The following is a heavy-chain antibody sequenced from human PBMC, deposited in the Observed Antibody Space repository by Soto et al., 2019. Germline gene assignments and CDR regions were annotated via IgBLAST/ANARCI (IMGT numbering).Heavy chain of an antibody. CDR2: IWYDGSNK. Sequence: GGSLRLSCAASGFTFSSYGMHWVRQAPGKGLEWVAVIWYDGSNKYYADSVKGRFTISRDNSKNTLYLQMNSLRAEDTAVYYCARDAPRGGGSQRPYYYYGMDVWGQGTTVTVSS. V-gene: IGHV3-33*01. D-gene: IGHD2-15*01. CDR1: GFTFSSYG. CDR3: ARDAPRGGGSQRPYYYYGMDV. J-gene: IGHJ6*02.